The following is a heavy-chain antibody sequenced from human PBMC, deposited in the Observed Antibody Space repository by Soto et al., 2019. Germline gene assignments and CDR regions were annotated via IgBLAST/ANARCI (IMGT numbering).Heavy chain of an antibody. V-gene: IGHV1-18*04. J-gene: IGHJ4*02. D-gene: IGHD3-22*01. Sequence: QVHLVQSGGEVKKPGASVIVSCKTSGYNLSTYTINWVRQAPGHGLEWIGWISAKNGNTNYPRKFQGRVTVTMDTATTSSYMEVRNARSEDKAVYYCARGYFDHFFDFWGQGPHFTVSS. CDR3: ARGYFDHFFDF. CDR2: ISAKNGNT. CDR1: GYNLSTYT.